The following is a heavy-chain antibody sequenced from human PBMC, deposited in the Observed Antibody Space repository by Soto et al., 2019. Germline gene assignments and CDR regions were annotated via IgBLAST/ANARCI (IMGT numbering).Heavy chain of an antibody. Sequence: SETLSLTCTVSGGSISSYYWSWIRRPPGKGLEWIGYIYNSGSTHSNPSLQSRVTISVDTCKNQFSLKLSSVTAADTGIYYCARARITMVREVIKYNMDVWGQGTTVTVSS. V-gene: IGHV4-59*01. D-gene: IGHD3-10*01. CDR3: ARARITMVREVIKYNMDV. J-gene: IGHJ6*02. CDR2: IYNSGST. CDR1: GGSISSYY.